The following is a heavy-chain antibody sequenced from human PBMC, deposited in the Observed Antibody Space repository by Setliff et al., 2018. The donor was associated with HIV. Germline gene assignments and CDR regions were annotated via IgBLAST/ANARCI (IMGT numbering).Heavy chain of an antibody. Sequence: ASVKVSCKTSGYTFIHYDIHWVRQAPGERLEWLGWINTDTGNTKYSQKFQDRLTFTRDTSELTADMELSSLRSEDTAVYFCARGMNAVRYFDWLDAFDIWGQGTMVT. D-gene: IGHD3-9*01. J-gene: IGHJ3*02. V-gene: IGHV1-3*04. CDR1: GYTFIHYD. CDR3: ARGMNAVRYFDWLDAFDI. CDR2: INTDTGNT.